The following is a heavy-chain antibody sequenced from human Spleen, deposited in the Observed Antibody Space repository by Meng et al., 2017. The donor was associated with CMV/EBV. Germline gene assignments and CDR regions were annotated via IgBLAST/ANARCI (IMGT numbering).Heavy chain of an antibody. CDR3: ARLHWLVYYFVY. V-gene: IGHV4-59*01. D-gene: IGHD6-19*01. CDR1: GGSISSYY. Sequence: SETLSLTCTVSGGSISSYYWSWIRQPPGKGLEWIGYIYYSGSTNYNPSLKSRVTISVDTSKNQFSLKLSSVTAADPAVYYCARLHWLVYYFVYWGQGTLVTVSS. CDR2: IYYSGST. J-gene: IGHJ4*02.